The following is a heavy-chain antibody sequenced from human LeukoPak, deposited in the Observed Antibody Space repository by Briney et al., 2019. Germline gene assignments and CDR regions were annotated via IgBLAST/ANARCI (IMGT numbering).Heavy chain of an antibody. Sequence: GGSLRLSCAASGFTFSIYGMHWVRQAPNKGLEWVAIIWNDGSNRYYADSVKGRFTISRDNSKNTLYLQMNSLRAEDTAVYYCARALFAGAFYGMDVWGQGTTVTVSS. J-gene: IGHJ6*02. CDR3: ARALFAGAFYGMDV. V-gene: IGHV3-33*01. CDR1: GFTFSIYG. CDR2: IWNDGSNR. D-gene: IGHD3-10*01.